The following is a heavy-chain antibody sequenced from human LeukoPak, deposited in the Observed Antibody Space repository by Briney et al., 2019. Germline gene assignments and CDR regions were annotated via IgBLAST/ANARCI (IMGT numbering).Heavy chain of an antibody. V-gene: IGHV3-73*01. D-gene: IGHD6-6*01. CDR2: IRSKANSYAT. J-gene: IGHJ4*02. Sequence: AGGSLRLSCAASGFTFSGSAVHWVRQASGKGLEWVGRIRSKANSYATAYTASVKGRLTISRDDSKNTAYLQMNSLKTEDTAVYYCARGGAARPDYWGQGTLVTVFS. CDR1: GFTFSGSA. CDR3: ARGGAARPDY.